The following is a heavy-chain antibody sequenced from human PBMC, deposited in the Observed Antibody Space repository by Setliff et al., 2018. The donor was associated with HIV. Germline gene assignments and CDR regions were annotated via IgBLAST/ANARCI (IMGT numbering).Heavy chain of an antibody. CDR1: GGSVSSADYH. V-gene: IGHV4-31*03. Sequence: LSLTCTVSGGSVSSADYHWSWIRQPPGKALEYLGQINHSGTAFYTPSLKSRLTMSVDTSRNQFSLNLTSVTAADTAVYYCARDRVGATFIDYWGQGTLVTVSS. D-gene: IGHD1-26*01. CDR3: ARDRVGATFIDY. J-gene: IGHJ4*02. CDR2: INHSGTA.